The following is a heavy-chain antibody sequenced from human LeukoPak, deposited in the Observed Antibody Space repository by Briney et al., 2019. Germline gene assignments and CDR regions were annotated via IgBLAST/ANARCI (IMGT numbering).Heavy chain of an antibody. J-gene: IGHJ4*02. D-gene: IGHD6-13*01. CDR2: IYYSGST. V-gene: IGHV4-39*01. CDR1: GGSISSSSYY. Sequence: SETLSPTCTVSGGSISSSSYYWGWIRQPPGKGLEWIGSIYYSGSTYYNPSLKSRVTISVDTSKNQFSLKLSSVTAADTAVYYCAKLTRNALYSRGRTGYWGQGTLVTVSS. CDR3: AKLTRNALYSRGRTGY.